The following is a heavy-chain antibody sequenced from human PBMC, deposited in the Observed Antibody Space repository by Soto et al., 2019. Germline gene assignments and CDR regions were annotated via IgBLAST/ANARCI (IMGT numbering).Heavy chain of an antibody. CDR3: ARDREGLDY. CDR2: FYSGGST. CDR1: GMTASTNH. J-gene: IGHJ4*02. V-gene: IGHV3-66*01. Sequence: AGSLRLSYEASGMTASTNHMSRVRQAPGRGLEWVSVFYSGGSTHNADSVKGRFTISRDNSKNTLYLQMSSLRVEDTAVYYCARDREGLDYWRLGT.